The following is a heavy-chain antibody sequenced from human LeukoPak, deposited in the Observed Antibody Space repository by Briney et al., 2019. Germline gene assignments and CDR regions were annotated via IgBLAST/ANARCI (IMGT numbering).Heavy chain of an antibody. J-gene: IGHJ3*02. CDR1: GFTFSSYA. V-gene: IGHV3-23*03. D-gene: IGHD1-26*01. CDR2: IYTGDTP. Sequence: GGSLRLSCAASGFTFSSYAITWVRQAPGKGLEWVSIIYTGDTPRYADSVKGRFTISRDNSKNTLYLQMNNLRAEDTATYYCARVQYSGTYSDAFDMWGQGTVVHVSS. CDR3: ARVQYSGTYSDAFDM.